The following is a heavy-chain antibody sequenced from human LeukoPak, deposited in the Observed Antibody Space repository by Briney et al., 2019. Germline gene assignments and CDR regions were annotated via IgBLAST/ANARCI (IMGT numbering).Heavy chain of an antibody. CDR2: ITGSGGTT. D-gene: IGHD6-13*01. Sequence: GGPLRLSCAASGFIFSTYAMSWVRQAPGKGLEWVSAITGSGGTTYYADSVKGRFTISRNNSKNTLYLQMNSLRAEDTAVYYCARDGSSWANWLDTWGQGTVVTVSS. CDR1: GFIFSTYA. J-gene: IGHJ5*02. V-gene: IGHV3-23*01. CDR3: ARDGSSWANWLDT.